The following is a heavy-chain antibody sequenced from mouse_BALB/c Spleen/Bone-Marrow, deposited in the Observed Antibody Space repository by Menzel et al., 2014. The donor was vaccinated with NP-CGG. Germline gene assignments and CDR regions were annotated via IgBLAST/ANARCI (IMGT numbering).Heavy chain of an antibody. V-gene: IGHV5-6-5*01. CDR1: GITVSSYA. CDR2: IGSGGRK. J-gene: IGHJ2*01. Sequence: EVKLVESGGGLVKPGGSLKLSCEASGITVSSYAMSWVRQTPEERLEWVASIGSGGRKHYPDSVEGRLTISRDNARNILYLQVSSLRSEDTAMYYCARGGMTPFDFWGQGITLTGSS. CDR3: ARGGMTPFDF. D-gene: IGHD2-13*01.